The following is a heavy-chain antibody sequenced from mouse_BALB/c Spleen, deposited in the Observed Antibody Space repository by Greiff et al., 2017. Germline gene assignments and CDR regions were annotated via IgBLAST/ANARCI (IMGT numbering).Heavy chain of an antibody. CDR2: ISYSGST. D-gene: IGHD2-2*01. CDR3: ARYGYRFYAMDY. CDR1: GDSITSGY. J-gene: IGHJ4*01. Sequence: EVQLQQSGPSLVKPSQTLSLTCSVTGDSITSGYWNWIRKFPGNKLEYMGYISYSGSTYYNPSLKSRISITRDTSKNQYYLQLNSVTTEDTATYYCARYGYRFYAMDYWGQGTSVTVSS. V-gene: IGHV3-8*02.